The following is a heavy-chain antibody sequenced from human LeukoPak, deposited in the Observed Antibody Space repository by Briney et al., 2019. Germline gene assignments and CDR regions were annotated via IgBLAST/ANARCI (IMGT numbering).Heavy chain of an antibody. Sequence: GGSLRLSCTVSGFTFSAYWMSWVRQAPGKGLERVANIEHDGTTKFYLDSVKGRFTISRDNARSSVYLQMDSLRAEDTAVYYCARDPLVLLWFGDHKASPDYWGQGTLVTVSS. V-gene: IGHV3-7*01. CDR1: GFTFSAYW. J-gene: IGHJ4*02. CDR3: ARDPLVLLWFGDHKASPDY. CDR2: IEHDGTTK. D-gene: IGHD3-10*01.